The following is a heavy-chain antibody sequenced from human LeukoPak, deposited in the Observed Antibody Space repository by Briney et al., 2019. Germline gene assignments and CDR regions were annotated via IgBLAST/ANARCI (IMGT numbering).Heavy chain of an antibody. CDR2: INPNSGGT. Sequence: ASVKVSCKASGYTFTGYYMHWVRQAPGQGLEWMGWINPNSGGTNYARKFQGRVTMTRDTSISTAYMELSRLRSDDTAVYYCASGRWELPTGNWFDPWGQGTLVTVSS. V-gene: IGHV1-2*02. D-gene: IGHD1-26*01. J-gene: IGHJ5*02. CDR1: GYTFTGYY. CDR3: ASGRWELPTGNWFDP.